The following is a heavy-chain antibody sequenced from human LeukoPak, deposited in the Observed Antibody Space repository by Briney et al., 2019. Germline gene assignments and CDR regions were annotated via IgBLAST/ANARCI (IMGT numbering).Heavy chain of an antibody. CDR3: ARGVPSSSSDWFDP. Sequence: GASVKVSCKASGGTFSSYTISWVRQAPGQGLEWMGRIIPILGIANYAQKFQGRVTITADKSTSTAYMELSSLRSEDTAVYYCARGVPSSSSDWFDPWGQGTLSPSPQ. CDR2: IIPILGIA. V-gene: IGHV1-69*02. D-gene: IGHD6-6*01. CDR1: GGTFSSYT. J-gene: IGHJ5*02.